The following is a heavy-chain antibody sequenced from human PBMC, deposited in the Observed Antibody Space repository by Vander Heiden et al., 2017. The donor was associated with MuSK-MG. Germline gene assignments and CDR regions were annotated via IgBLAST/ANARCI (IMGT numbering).Heavy chain of an antibody. J-gene: IGHJ4*02. CDR1: GFTFSSDA. Sequence: EVQLLESGGGLVQPGGSLRLSCVGSGFTFSSDAMSWVRQAPGKGLEWVSTITGSGGSTFYADSVKGRFTISRDISKNTVYLQMDSLRADDTAVYYCAKLVTYWGQGTLVTVSS. CDR3: AKLVTY. D-gene: IGHD1-26*01. CDR2: ITGSGGST. V-gene: IGHV3-23*01.